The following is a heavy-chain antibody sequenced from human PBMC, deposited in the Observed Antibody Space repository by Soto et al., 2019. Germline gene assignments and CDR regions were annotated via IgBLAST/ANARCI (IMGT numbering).Heavy chain of an antibody. V-gene: IGHV4-61*01. J-gene: IGHJ5*02. CDR2: IYYSGST. CDR3: AREGGDTPPYNWFDP. Sequence: QVQLQESGPGLVKPSETLSLTCTVSGGSVSSGSYYWSWIRQPPGKGLEWIGYIYYSGSTNYNPSLKSRVTLSVDTSKNQFSLKLSSVTAADTAVYYCAREGGDTPPYNWFDPWGQGTLVTVS. CDR1: GGSVSSGSYY. D-gene: IGHD3-16*01.